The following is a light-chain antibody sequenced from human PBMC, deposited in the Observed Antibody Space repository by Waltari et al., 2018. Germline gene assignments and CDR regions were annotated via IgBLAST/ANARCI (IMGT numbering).Light chain of an antibody. CDR2: DVT. CDR1: SSHASGDHY. V-gene: IGLV2-11*01. J-gene: IGLJ3*02. CDR3: CSYAGSITFWV. Sequence: QSALTQPRSVPRSPGQSVTIPCPGTSSHASGDHYVPCYQHHPGKAPKLIIYDVTTRPSGVPDRFSASKSDNTASLTISGLQAEDEADYYCCSYAGSITFWVFGGGTKLTVL.